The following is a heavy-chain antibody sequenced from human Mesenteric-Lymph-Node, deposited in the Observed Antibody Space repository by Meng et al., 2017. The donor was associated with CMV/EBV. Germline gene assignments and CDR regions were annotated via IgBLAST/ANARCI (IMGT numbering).Heavy chain of an antibody. J-gene: IGHJ4*02. V-gene: IGHV3-21*01. CDR3: ARGLWGRRQGGYGFDY. CDR2: ISSSSSYK. D-gene: IGHD7-27*01. CDR1: GFTFSSYS. Sequence: GGSLRLSCAASGFTFSSYSMNWVRQAPGKGLEWVSSISSSSSYKYYADSVKGRFTISRDNAKNSLYLQMNSLRAEDTAVYYCARGLWGRRQGGYGFDYWGQGTLVTVSS.